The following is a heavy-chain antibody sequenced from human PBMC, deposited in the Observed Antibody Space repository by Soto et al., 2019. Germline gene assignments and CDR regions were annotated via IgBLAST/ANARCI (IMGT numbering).Heavy chain of an antibody. V-gene: IGHV2-5*02. CDR3: AHLYDFWSGYYWGHFDY. Sequence: SGPTLVNPTQTLTLTCTFSGFSLSTSGVGVGWTRQPPGKALEWLALIYWDDDKRYSPSLKSRLTITKDTSKNQVVLTMTNMDPVDTATYYCAHLYDFWSGYYWGHFDYWGQGTLVTVSS. CDR1: GFSLSTSGVG. D-gene: IGHD3-3*01. CDR2: IYWDDDK. J-gene: IGHJ4*02.